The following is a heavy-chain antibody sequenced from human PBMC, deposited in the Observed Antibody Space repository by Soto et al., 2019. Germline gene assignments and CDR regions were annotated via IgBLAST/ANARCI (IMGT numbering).Heavy chain of an antibody. D-gene: IGHD6-13*01. V-gene: IGHV5-51*01. CDR3: ARRIAAAGTLFDY. CDR2: IYPGDSDT. J-gene: IGHJ4*02. CDR1: GYSFTSYW. Sequence: PGESLKISCKGSGYSFTSYWIGWVRQTPGKGLEWMGIIYPGDSDTRYSPSFQGQVTISADKSISTAYLQWSSLKASDTAMYYCARRIAAAGTLFDYWGQGTLVTVSS.